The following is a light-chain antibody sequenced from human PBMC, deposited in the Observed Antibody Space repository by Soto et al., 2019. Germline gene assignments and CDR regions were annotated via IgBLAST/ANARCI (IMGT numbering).Light chain of an antibody. CDR1: QSISNY. Sequence: DIQMTQSPSSLSASVGDRVTITCRASQSISNYLNWYQQKSGKAPKLLINAASSLRSGVPSRFSGSGSETDFTLTISSLQPEDFATYYCQQTYSTPWTFGQGTKVEIK. CDR2: AAS. J-gene: IGKJ1*01. V-gene: IGKV1-39*01. CDR3: QQTYSTPWT.